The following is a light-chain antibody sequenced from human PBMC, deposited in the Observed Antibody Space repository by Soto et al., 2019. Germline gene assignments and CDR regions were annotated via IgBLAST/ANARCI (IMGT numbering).Light chain of an antibody. Sequence: EIVLTQSPGTLSLSPGERATLSCRASQSVSSSYLAWYQQKPGQAPRLLIYGASSRATGIPDRFSGSGSVTDFTLTISRLDPEDFAVYYCQQYGSSPTFGQGTKLEIK. J-gene: IGKJ2*01. CDR1: QSVSSSY. CDR3: QQYGSSPT. V-gene: IGKV3-20*01. CDR2: GAS.